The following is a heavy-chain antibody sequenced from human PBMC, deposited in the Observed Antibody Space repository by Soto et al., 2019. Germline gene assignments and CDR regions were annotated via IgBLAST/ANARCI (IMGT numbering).Heavy chain of an antibody. CDR2: INSDGSST. D-gene: IGHD2-21*01. V-gene: IGHV3-74*01. CDR3: ARSYCGGDCYEPADY. CDR1: GFTFSSYW. J-gene: IGHJ4*02. Sequence: AGGSLRLSCAASGFTFSSYWMHWVRQAPGKGLVWVSRINSDGSSTSYADSVKGRFTISRDNAKNTLYLQMNSLRAEDTAVYYCARSYCGGDCYEPADYWGQGTLVTVSS.